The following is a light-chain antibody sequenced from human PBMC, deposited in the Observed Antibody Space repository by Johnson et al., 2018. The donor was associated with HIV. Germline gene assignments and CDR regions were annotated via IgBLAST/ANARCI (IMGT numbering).Light chain of an antibody. CDR2: DNN. CDR1: SSNIGNNY. Sequence: QSVLTQPPSVSAAPGQKVTISCSGSSSNIGNNYVSWYQQLLGTAPKLLIYDNNKRPSGIPDRFSGSKSGTSATLGITGLQTGDEADYYCGTWDSSLRGVFGTGTKVTVL. J-gene: IGLJ1*01. V-gene: IGLV1-51*01. CDR3: GTWDSSLRGV.